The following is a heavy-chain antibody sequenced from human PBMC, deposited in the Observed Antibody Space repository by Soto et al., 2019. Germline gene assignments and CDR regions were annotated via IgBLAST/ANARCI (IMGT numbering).Heavy chain of an antibody. CDR1: GGSITNGGYY. CDR2: TYYSGST. CDR3: ARAPLSTVY. D-gene: IGHD1-26*01. J-gene: IGHJ4*02. V-gene: IGHV4-31*03. Sequence: QVQLQESGPGLVKLSQPLSLPCNVSGGSITNGGYYWSGIRQRLGRGLKWIGYTYYSGSTYYNQSLQSRVTISVDTSKNPFSMELSSVTAADTAVYYCARAPLSTVYWGQGTLVTVSS.